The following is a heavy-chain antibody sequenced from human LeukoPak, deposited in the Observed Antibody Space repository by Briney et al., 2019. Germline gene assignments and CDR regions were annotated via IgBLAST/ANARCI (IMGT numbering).Heavy chain of an antibody. CDR3: AKDGVTTRYYYYYYYMDV. Sequence: SAGSLRLSCAASGFTFEDYTMHWVRQAPGKGLEWVSLISRDGGSTYYADSVKGRFTISRDNSKNSLYLQMNRLRTEDTALYYCAKDGVTTRYYYYYYYMDVWGTGTTVTVSS. CDR2: ISRDGGST. V-gene: IGHV3-43*01. D-gene: IGHD4-17*01. J-gene: IGHJ6*03. CDR1: GFTFEDYT.